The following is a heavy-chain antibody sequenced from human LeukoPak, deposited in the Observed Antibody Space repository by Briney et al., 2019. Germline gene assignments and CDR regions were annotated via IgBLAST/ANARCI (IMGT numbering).Heavy chain of an antibody. CDR1: GFTFSSYG. CDR3: ARPRVEQQLLDAFDI. V-gene: IGHV3-33*01. D-gene: IGHD6-13*01. J-gene: IGHJ3*02. Sequence: GGSLRLSCAASGFTFSSYGMNWVRQAPGKGLEWVAVIWYDGSNKYYADSVKGRLTISRDNSKNTLYLQMNSLRAEDTAVYYCARPRVEQQLLDAFDIWGQGTMVTVSS. CDR2: IWYDGSNK.